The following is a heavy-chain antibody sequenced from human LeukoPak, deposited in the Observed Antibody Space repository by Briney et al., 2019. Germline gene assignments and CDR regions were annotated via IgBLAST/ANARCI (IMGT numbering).Heavy chain of an antibody. D-gene: IGHD6-13*01. J-gene: IGHJ4*02. V-gene: IGHV3-9*01. CDR2: ISWNSGSI. CDR3: AKDIGLAAAAYFDY. Sequence: PGRSLRLSCAASGFTFDDYAMHWVRQAPGKGLEWVSGISWNSGSIGYADSVKGRFTISRDNAKNSLYLQMNSLRAEDTALYYCAKDIGLAAAAYFDYWGQGTLVTVSS. CDR1: GFTFDDYA.